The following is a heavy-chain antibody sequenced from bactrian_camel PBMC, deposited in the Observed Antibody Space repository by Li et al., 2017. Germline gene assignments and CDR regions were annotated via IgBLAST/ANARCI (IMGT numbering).Heavy chain of an antibody. CDR2: INSGGGST. V-gene: IGHV3S40*01. Sequence: DVQLVESGGGLVQPGGSLTLSCAASGFTFSMEAMYWVRQAPGKGLEWVSAINSGGGSTYYADSVKGRFTISRDNATNTVCLQMNSLKTEDTAVYYCAATDGWVPSSLGQGTQVTVS. D-gene: IGHD5*01. J-gene: IGHJ4*01. CDR1: GFTFSMEA.